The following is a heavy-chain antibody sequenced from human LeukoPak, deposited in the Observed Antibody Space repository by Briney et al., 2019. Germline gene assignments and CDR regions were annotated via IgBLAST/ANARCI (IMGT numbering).Heavy chain of an antibody. Sequence: GASVKVSCKASGYTFTSYGISWVRQAPGQGLEWMGWISAYNGNTNYAQKFQGRVTMTRDTSISTAYMELSRLRSDDTAVYYCARVGRRAARTPDYWGQGTLVTVSS. CDR2: ISAYNGNT. CDR3: ARVGRRAARTPDY. D-gene: IGHD6-6*01. V-gene: IGHV1-18*01. CDR1: GYTFTSYG. J-gene: IGHJ4*02.